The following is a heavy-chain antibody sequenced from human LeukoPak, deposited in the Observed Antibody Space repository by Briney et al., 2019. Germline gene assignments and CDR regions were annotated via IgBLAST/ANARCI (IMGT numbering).Heavy chain of an antibody. CDR3: ARVAGLGYCTRSSCSGYFDY. Sequence: SETLSLTCAVYGGSFSGYFWTWIRQPPGKRLEWIGEINHSGSANNNPSLRSRVTISLDTSENHFSLNLRSVTAADTAVYYCARVAGLGYCTRSSCSGYFDYWGQGTLVTVSS. CDR2: INHSGSA. J-gene: IGHJ4*02. CDR1: GGSFSGYF. D-gene: IGHD2-2*01. V-gene: IGHV4-34*01.